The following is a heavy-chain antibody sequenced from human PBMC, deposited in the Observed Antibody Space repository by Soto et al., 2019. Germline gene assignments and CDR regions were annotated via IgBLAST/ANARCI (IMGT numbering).Heavy chain of an antibody. CDR2: IIPIFGTA. J-gene: IGHJ6*02. D-gene: IGHD6-13*01. Sequence: QVQLVQSGAEVKKPGSSVKVSCKASGGTFSSYAISWVRQAPGQGLEWMGGIIPIFGTANYAQKFQGRVTSTADESTSTAYMELSSLRSEDTAVYYCARVEQQPTLYYYYGMDVWGQGPTVTVSS. CDR1: GGTFSSYA. CDR3: ARVEQQPTLYYYYGMDV. V-gene: IGHV1-69*12.